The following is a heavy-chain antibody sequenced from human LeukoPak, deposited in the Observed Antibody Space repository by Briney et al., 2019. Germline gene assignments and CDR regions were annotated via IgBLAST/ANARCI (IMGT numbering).Heavy chain of an antibody. CDR1: GYTFTGYY. J-gene: IGHJ4*02. CDR2: INPNSGGT. V-gene: IGHV1-2*02. Sequence: ASVKVSCKASGYTFTGYYMHWVRQAPGQGLEWMGWINPNSGGTNYAQKFQGRVTMTRDTSISTAYMELSRLRSDDTAVYYCASRYYYDSSGYYDFDYWGRGTLVTVSS. D-gene: IGHD3-22*01. CDR3: ASRYYYDSSGYYDFDY.